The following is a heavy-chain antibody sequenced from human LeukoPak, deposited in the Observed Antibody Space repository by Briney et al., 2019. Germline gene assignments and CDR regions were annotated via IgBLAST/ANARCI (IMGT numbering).Heavy chain of an antibody. V-gene: IGHV4-59*01. J-gene: IGHJ3*02. D-gene: IGHD4-17*01. Sequence: SETLSLTCNVSDGSINAYYWTWIRQPPGRGLEWIGYIYYSGSTNYNPSLKSRVTISVDTSKNQFSLKLSSVTAADTAVYYCARDPRGAKSWVTTSGAFDIWGQGTMVTVSS. CDR3: ARDPRGAKSWVTTSGAFDI. CDR2: IYYSGST. CDR1: DGSINAYY.